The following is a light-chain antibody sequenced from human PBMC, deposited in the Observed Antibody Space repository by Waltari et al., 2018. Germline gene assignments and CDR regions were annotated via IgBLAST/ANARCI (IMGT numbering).Light chain of an antibody. CDR2: VNSDGSH. V-gene: IGLV4-69*01. CDR1: SGHITNV. CDR3: QTGGHGTWV. J-gene: IGLJ3*02. Sequence: QLELTQSPSASASLGASVNLTCTLSSGHITNVVAWHQQQPQKGPRDLVKVNSDGSHSRGDEIPDRFSGSSSGAERYLTISSLQSEDEADYYCQTGGHGTWVFGGGTKLTVL.